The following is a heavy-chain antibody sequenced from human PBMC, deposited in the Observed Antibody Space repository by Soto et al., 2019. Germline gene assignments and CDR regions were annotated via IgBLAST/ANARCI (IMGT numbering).Heavy chain of an antibody. CDR1: GGTCSSFF. J-gene: IGHJ3*01. Sequence: VGSLRLSCAASGGTCSSFFMSWVRQATGKGLDWVSGIGANGGGTYYADSVKGRFIISRDNSKNTLYLQMNSLRAEDTAVYYCAKGNKRITMIVVVFWGQGTMLTVSS. CDR3: AKGNKRITMIVVVF. V-gene: IGHV3-23*01. CDR2: IGANGGGT. D-gene: IGHD3-22*01.